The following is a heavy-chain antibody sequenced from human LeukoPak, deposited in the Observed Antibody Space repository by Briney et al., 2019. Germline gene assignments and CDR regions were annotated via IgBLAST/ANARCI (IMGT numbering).Heavy chain of an antibody. Sequence: GGSLRLSCAASGFTFSSYSMNWVRQAPGKGLEWVSSISSSSSYIYYADSVKGRFTISRDNAKNSLYLQMNSLRAEDTAVYYCARGASGFTAFDIWGQGTMVTVSS. D-gene: IGHD5-12*01. CDR2: ISSSSSYI. CDR1: GFTFSSYS. J-gene: IGHJ3*02. V-gene: IGHV3-21*01. CDR3: ARGASGFTAFDI.